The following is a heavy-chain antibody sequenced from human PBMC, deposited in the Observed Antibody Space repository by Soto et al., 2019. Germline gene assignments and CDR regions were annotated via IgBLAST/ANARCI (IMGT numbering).Heavy chain of an antibody. J-gene: IGHJ6*02. D-gene: IGHD6-19*01. CDR2: MNPNSGNT. CDR3: ARQWLVRDYYYGMDV. CDR1: GYTFTSYD. V-gene: IGHV1-8*01. Sequence: QVQLVQSGAEVKKPGASVKVSCKASGYTFTSYDINWVRQATGQGLEWMGWMNPNSGNTGYAQKFEGRVTMNRNTSISTDYMELSSLRSEDSAVYYCARQWLVRDYYYGMDVWGQGTTVTVSS.